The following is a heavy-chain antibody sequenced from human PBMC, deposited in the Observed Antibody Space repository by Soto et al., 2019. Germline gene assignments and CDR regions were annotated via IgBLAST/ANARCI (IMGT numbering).Heavy chain of an antibody. CDR3: ARVSSSGWYEFQH. J-gene: IGHJ1*01. Sequence: SETLSLTCTVSGGSISSYYWSWIRQPPGKGLEWIGYIYYSGSTNYNPSLKSRVTISVDTSKNQFSLKLSSVTAADTAVYYCARVSSSGWYEFQHWGQGTLVTVS. CDR2: IYYSGST. V-gene: IGHV4-59*01. D-gene: IGHD6-19*01. CDR1: GGSISSYY.